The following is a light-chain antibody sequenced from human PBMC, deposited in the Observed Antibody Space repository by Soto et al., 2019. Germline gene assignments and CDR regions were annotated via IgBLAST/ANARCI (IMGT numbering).Light chain of an antibody. CDR3: QQYGSSPYT. V-gene: IGKV3-20*01. Sequence: EIVLTQSPGTLSLSPGERATLSCRASQSVSSYYLAWYQQKPGQAPRLLIYGASSRATGIPDRFSGSGSGTDFTLTISRLEPEDFAVYYCQQYGSSPYTFGQGTKLGIK. CDR1: QSVSSYY. J-gene: IGKJ2*01. CDR2: GAS.